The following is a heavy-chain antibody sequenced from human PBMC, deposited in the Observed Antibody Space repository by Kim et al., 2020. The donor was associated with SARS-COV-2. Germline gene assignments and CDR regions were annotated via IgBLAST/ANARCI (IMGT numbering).Heavy chain of an antibody. D-gene: IGHD5-12*01. Sequence: AESVKGRFTISRDNSKNTLYLQMNSLRAEDTAVYYCANLPGGYKSQGFDYWGQGTLVTVSS. J-gene: IGHJ4*02. CDR3: ANLPGGYKSQGFDY. V-gene: IGHV3-23*01.